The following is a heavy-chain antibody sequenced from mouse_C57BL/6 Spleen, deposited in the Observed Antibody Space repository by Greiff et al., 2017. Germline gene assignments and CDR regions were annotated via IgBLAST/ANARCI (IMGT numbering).Heavy chain of an antibody. CDR2: IHPNSGST. D-gene: IGHD2-3*01. Sequence: VQLQQSGAELVKPGASVKLSCKASGYTFTSYWMHWVKQRPGQGLEWIGMIHPNSGSTNYNEKFKSKATLTVDKSSSTAYMQLSSLTSEDSAVYYCASGYDGYYRDYFDYWGQGTTLTVSS. V-gene: IGHV1-64*01. CDR1: GYTFTSYW. CDR3: ASGYDGYYRDYFDY. J-gene: IGHJ2*01.